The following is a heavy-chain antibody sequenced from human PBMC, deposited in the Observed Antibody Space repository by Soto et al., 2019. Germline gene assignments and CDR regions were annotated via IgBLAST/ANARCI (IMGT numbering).Heavy chain of an antibody. CDR1: GGTFSTAA. Sequence: QVQVEQSGAEVKKPGSSVKVSCKASGGTFSTAAISWVRQAPGQGLEWMGGIMPIFRTADYAQKFQGRVKIPADESTSTAYLELRSLSSEDTAIYYRARDQARPQLGGNYYYIMDVWGQGTTVTVSS. CDR2: IMPIFRTA. D-gene: IGHD3-3*02. V-gene: IGHV1-69*12. CDR3: ARDQARPQLGGNYYYIMDV. J-gene: IGHJ6*02.